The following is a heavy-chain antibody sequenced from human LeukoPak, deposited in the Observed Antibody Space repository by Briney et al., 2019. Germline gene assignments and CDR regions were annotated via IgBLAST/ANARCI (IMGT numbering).Heavy chain of an antibody. CDR3: ARGDRSAWFGELSDY. CDR1: GFPFNDYE. Sequence: GGSLRLSCAASGFPFNDYEMRGVRQAPGKGLEWISYISSSGSITSHAASVKGRFTISRDNAKNSLYLQMNSLRVEDTAVYSCARGDRSAWFGELSDYWGQGTLVTVSS. CDR2: ISSSGSIT. V-gene: IGHV3-48*03. J-gene: IGHJ4*02. D-gene: IGHD3-10*01.